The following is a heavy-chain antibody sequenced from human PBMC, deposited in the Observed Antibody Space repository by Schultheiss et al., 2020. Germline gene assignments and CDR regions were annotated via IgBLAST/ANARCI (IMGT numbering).Heavy chain of an antibody. V-gene: IGHV3-30*03. CDR1: GFTFSSYG. Sequence: LKISCAASGFTFSSYGMHWVRQAPGKGLEWVAVISYDGSNKYYADSVKGRFTISRDNSKNTLYLQMNSLRAEDTAVYYCARVDGDYVGIDYWGQGTLVTVSS. J-gene: IGHJ4*02. D-gene: IGHD4-17*01. CDR3: ARVDGDYVGIDY. CDR2: ISYDGSNK.